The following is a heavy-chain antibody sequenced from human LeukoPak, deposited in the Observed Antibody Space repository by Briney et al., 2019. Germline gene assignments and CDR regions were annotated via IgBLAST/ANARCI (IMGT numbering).Heavy chain of an antibody. Sequence: PSETLSLTCTVSGDSISDYYLSWMRQPAGKGLEWIGRIYTSGTTNHNSSLKSRVTMSVDTSKNQFSLKMSSVTAADTAVYYCARVLSSGYYNWFDPWGQGTLVTVSS. V-gene: IGHV4-4*07. CDR1: GDSISDYY. CDR3: ARVLSSGYYNWFDP. D-gene: IGHD3-22*01. CDR2: IYTSGTT. J-gene: IGHJ5*02.